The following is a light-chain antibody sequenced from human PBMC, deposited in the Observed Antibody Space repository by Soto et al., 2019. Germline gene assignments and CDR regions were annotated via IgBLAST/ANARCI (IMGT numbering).Light chain of an antibody. Sequence: DIQMTQSPSTLSAAIGDRVTITCRASQSISSWLAWYQQKPGKAPKLLIYDASSLESGVPSRFSGSGSGTVFTLTISSLQPEDIATYYCQQFDDLTFTFGQGTRLEI. CDR2: DAS. V-gene: IGKV1-5*01. CDR3: QQFDDLTFT. CDR1: QSISSW. J-gene: IGKJ5*01.